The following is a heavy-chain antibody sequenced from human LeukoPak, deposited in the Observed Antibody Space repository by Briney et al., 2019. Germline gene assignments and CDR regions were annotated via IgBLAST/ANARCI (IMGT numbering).Heavy chain of an antibody. V-gene: IGHV1-69*04. CDR2: IIPILGIA. Sequence: SVKVSCKASGGTFSSYAISWVRQAPGQGLEWMGRIIPILGIANYAQKFQGRVTITADKSTSTAYMELSSLRSEDTAVYYCASQYYYSSGSYYTGFDYWGQGTLVTVSS. CDR1: GGTFSSYA. CDR3: ASQYYYSSGSYYTGFDY. J-gene: IGHJ4*02. D-gene: IGHD3-10*01.